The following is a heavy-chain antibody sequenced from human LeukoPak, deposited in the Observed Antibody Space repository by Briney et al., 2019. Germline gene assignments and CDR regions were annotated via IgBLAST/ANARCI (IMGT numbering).Heavy chain of an antibody. CDR2: INPNSGGT. V-gene: IGHV1-2*02. CDR3: ARGGLRYFDWLEDY. D-gene: IGHD3-9*01. CDR1: GYTFTDYY. J-gene: IGHJ4*02. Sequence: ASVKVSCKASGYTFTDYYMHWVRQAPGQGPEWMGWINPNSGGTHYAQKFQGRVTMTRDTSITTAYMDLSRLRSDDTAVYYCARGGLRYFDWLEDYWGQGTLVTVSS.